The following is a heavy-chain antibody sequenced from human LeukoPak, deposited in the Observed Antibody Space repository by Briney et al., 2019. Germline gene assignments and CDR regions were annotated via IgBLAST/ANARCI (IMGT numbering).Heavy chain of an antibody. CDR2: ISYDGSNK. CDR1: GFTFSSYA. V-gene: IGHV3-30*04. J-gene: IGHJ4*02. CDR3: AKGAFFDY. Sequence: PGGSLRLSCAASGFTFSSYAMHWVRQAPGKGLEWVAVISYDGSNKYYADSVKGRFTISRDNSKNTLYLQMNSLRVEDTAVYYCAKGAFFDYWGQGTLVTVSS. D-gene: IGHD3-16*01.